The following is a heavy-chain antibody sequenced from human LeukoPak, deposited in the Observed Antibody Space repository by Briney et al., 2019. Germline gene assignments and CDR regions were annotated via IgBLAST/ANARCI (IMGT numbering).Heavy chain of an antibody. CDR2: INPSGGST. J-gene: IGHJ5*02. Sequence: ASVTVSYKASGYTFTSYYMHWVRQAPGQGLEGMGIINPSGGSTSYAQKFQGRVTMTRDTSTSTVYMELSSLRSEATAVYYCARAPPPITMVRGVVYWFDPWGQGTLVTVSS. CDR3: ARAPPPITMVRGVVYWFDP. CDR1: GYTFTSYY. D-gene: IGHD3-10*01. V-gene: IGHV1-46*01.